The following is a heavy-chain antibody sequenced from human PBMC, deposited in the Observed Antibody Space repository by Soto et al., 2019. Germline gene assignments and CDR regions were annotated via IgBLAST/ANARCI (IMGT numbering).Heavy chain of an antibody. J-gene: IGHJ6*03. CDR3: AKDRIGPGTSNWYYYYYMDV. V-gene: IGHV3-30*18. CDR2: ISYDGSNK. D-gene: IGHD1-1*01. Sequence: QVQLVESGGGVVQPGRSLRLSCAASGFTFSSYGMHWVRQAPGKGLEWVAVISYDGSNKYYADSVKGRVTISRDNSKNTLYLQMNSLRAEDTAVYYCAKDRIGPGTSNWYYYYYMDVWGKGTTVTVSS. CDR1: GFTFSSYG.